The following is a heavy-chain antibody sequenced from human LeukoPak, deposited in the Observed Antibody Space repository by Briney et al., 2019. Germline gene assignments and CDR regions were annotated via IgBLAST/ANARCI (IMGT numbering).Heavy chain of an antibody. Sequence: ASVKVSCKASGYTFTGYYMHWVRQAPGQGFEWMGWINPKTGVTKSAQKFQGRVTMTRDTSISTAYMELSRLRSDDTAVYYCARGRRSPSPMDVWGQGTTVTVSS. CDR3: ARGRRSPSPMDV. CDR1: GYTFTGYY. V-gene: IGHV1-2*02. J-gene: IGHJ6*02. CDR2: INPKTGVT.